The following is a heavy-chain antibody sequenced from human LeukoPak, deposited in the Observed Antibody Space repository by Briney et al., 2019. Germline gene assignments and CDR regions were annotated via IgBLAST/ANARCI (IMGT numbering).Heavy chain of an antibody. J-gene: IGHJ4*02. V-gene: IGHV4-59*01. Sequence: SETLSLTCTVSGGSISSYYWSWIRQPPGKGLEWIGYIYYSGSTNYNPSLRSRVTISVDTSKNQFSLKLSSVTAADTAVYYCARLRWYYLDYWGQGTLVTVSS. CDR3: ARLRWYYLDY. D-gene: IGHD4-23*01. CDR1: GGSISSYY. CDR2: IYYSGST.